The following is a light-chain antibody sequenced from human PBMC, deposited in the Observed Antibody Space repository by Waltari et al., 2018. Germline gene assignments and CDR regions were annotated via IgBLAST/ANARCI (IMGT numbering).Light chain of an antibody. V-gene: IGLV1-44*01. CDR2: TTN. Sequence: QSVLTQPPSASGTPGQRVTIPCSGSSSNIGSNTVHWYQQLPGTAPTLLIYTTNQRPSRVPDRFSGSKSGTSASLAISGLQSEDEADYHCAAWDDSLNGVVFGGGTKLTVL. CDR3: AAWDDSLNGVV. J-gene: IGLJ2*01. CDR1: SSNIGSNT.